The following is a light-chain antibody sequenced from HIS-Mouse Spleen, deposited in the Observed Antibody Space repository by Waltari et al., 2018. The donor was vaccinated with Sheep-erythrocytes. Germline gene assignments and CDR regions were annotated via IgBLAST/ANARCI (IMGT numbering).Light chain of an antibody. V-gene: IGLV3-1*01. CDR2: QDS. CDR3: QAWDSSTVV. J-gene: IGLJ2*01. Sequence: SYELTQPPSVSVSPGQTASITCSGDKLGDKYACWYQQKPGQSPVLVIYQDSKRPSGIPGRFAGSHSGNTATLTISGTQAMEEADYYCQAWDSSTVVFGGGTKLTVL. CDR1: KLGDKY.